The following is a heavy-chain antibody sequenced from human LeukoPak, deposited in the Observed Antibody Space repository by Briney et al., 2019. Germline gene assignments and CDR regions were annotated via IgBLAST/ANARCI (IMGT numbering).Heavy chain of an antibody. CDR2: FWYDGSKK. CDR1: GFTFSSYG. CDR3: TRDAGLCVHDY. Sequence: GRSLRLSCAASGFTFSSYGMHRVRQGPGRGLEWVAVFWYDGSKKYYADSVKGRFTISRDISKKTLYLQMDSLRVEDTAVYYCTRDAGLCVHDYWGQGTLVTVSS. V-gene: IGHV3-33*01. D-gene: IGHD2-21*01. J-gene: IGHJ4*02.